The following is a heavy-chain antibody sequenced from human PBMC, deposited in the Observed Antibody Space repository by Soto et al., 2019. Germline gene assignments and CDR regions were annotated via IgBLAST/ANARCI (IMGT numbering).Heavy chain of an antibody. V-gene: IGHV2-5*02. D-gene: IGHD3-10*01. CDR2: IYWDDDK. CDR3: AHNRVPVQIDD. CDR1: GFSLSTSRVA. Sequence: QITLKESGPTLVKPTQTLTLTCTFSGFSLSTSRVAVGWIRQPPGKALQWLALIYWDDDKRYSPSLKSRLTIAKDTSKNQVVLTMTNMDPVDTATYYCAHNRVPVQIDDWGQGTLVTGSS. J-gene: IGHJ4*02.